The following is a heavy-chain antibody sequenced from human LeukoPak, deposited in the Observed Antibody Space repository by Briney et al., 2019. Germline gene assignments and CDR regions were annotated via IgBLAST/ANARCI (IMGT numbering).Heavy chain of an antibody. D-gene: IGHD6-6*01. Sequence: PSETLSLTCGVFGGSISSNNWWSWVRQPPGKGLEWIGEIYHGGSTNYNPSLKSRVTISIDKSNNQFSLRLLSVTAADTATYYCARDVGARLPGFWGQGILVTVSS. V-gene: IGHV4-4*02. CDR2: IYHGGST. CDR3: ARDVGARLPGF. J-gene: IGHJ4*02. CDR1: GGSISSNNW.